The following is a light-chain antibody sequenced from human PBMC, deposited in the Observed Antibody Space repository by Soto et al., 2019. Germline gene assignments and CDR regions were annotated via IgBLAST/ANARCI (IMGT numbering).Light chain of an antibody. J-gene: IGKJ5*01. Sequence: EVVFTQSPATLSLSPLERAPLXLKASQSVHNFLAWYQQKPGQAPRLLIYGASTRAAGVPPRFSGSGSGTDFTLTISSLEPEDFAVYYCQQRSNWPPITFGQGTRLEIK. CDR1: QSVHNF. CDR3: QQRSNWPPIT. V-gene: IGKV3-11*01. CDR2: GAS.